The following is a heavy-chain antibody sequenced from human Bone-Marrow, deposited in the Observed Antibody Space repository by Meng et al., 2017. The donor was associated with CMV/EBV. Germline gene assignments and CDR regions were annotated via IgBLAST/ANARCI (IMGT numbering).Heavy chain of an antibody. CDR3: VKGGSTTSYYYGMDV. CDR1: GFTFSSYS. D-gene: IGHD2-2*01. Sequence: GGSLRLSCAASGFTFSSYSMNWVRQAPGKGLEWVSYISSSSSTIYYADSVKGRFTISRDNSRNTLYLQMNSLRVEDTAVYYCVKGGSTTSYYYGMDVWGQGTSVTVSS. CDR2: ISSSSSTI. V-gene: IGHV3-48*01. J-gene: IGHJ6*02.